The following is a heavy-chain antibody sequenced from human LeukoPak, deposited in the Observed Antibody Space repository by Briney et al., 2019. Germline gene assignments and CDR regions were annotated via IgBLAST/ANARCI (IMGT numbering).Heavy chain of an antibody. D-gene: IGHD4-17*01. CDR2: IRSKDNDGTT. CDR1: GFTFGDYA. CDR3: TRDRWGGDYISRGMDV. Sequence: PGGSLRLSCTASGFTFGDYAISWVRQAPGKGLEWLGFIRSKDNDGTTDYAASVKVRFIISRDDSKSIAYLQMNDLKTEDTAVYYCTRDRWGGDYISRGMDVWGKGTTVTISS. V-gene: IGHV3-49*04. J-gene: IGHJ6*04.